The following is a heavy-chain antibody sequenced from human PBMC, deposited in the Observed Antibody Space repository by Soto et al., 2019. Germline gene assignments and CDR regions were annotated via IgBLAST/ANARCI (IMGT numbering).Heavy chain of an antibody. J-gene: IGHJ3*02. D-gene: IGHD3-9*01. CDR1: GFTFSSYA. V-gene: IGHV3-23*01. Sequence: EVQLLESGGGLVQPGGSLRLSCAASGFTFSSYAMSWVRQAPGKGLEWVSAISGSGGSTYYADSVKGRFTISRDNSKNTLYLQMNSLRAEDTAVYYCAKDPPNYDILTGFTDAFDIWGQGTMVTVSS. CDR3: AKDPPNYDILTGFTDAFDI. CDR2: ISGSGGST.